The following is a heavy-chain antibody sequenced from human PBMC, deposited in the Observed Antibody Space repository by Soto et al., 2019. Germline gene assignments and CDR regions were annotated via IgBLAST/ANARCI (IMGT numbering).Heavy chain of an antibody. J-gene: IGHJ4*02. CDR3: ARYRREAAAGYTLDY. CDR1: GGSISSNY. V-gene: IGHV4-59*01. Sequence: PWETLSLTCTVSGGSISSNYWTWIRQPPGKGLEWIGYVYNSGSTNYNPSLKSRVTISEDTSKSQFSLKVNSMTAADTAVHYCARYRREAAAGYTLDYWGQGILVTVSS. CDR2: VYNSGST. D-gene: IGHD6-13*01.